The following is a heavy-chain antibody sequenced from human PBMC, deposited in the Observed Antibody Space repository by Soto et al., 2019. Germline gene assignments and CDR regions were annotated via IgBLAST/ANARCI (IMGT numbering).Heavy chain of an antibody. CDR3: VRERGLSSYYGMDV. D-gene: IGHD3-10*01. J-gene: IGHJ6*02. CDR1: GFTLTTYS. CDR2: ISSSSSHI. Sequence: EVPLVESGGGLVKPGGSLRLSCAASGFTLTTYSMNWVRQASGKGLEWVASISSSSSHIYYADSVKGRFTISRDNARNSLYLQMNSLRAEDTAVYYCVRERGLSSYYGMDVWGQGTTVTVSS. V-gene: IGHV3-21*02.